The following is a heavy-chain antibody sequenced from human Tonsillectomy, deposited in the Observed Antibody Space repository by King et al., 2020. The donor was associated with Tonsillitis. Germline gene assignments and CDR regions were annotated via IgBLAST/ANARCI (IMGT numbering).Heavy chain of an antibody. J-gene: IGHJ4*02. CDR1: GGSFSGYY. V-gene: IGHV4-34*01. CDR2: INHSGST. CDR3: ARGSDDSSGYYYWGWYYFDN. Sequence: VQLQQWGAGLLKPSETLSLSCAVYGGSFSGYYWTWIRQPPGKGLEWIGQINHSGSTSYNPSLKGRLTISVDTSKNQFSLELSSVTAADTAVYYCARGSDDSSGYYYWGWYYFDNWGQGTLVTVSS. D-gene: IGHD3-22*01.